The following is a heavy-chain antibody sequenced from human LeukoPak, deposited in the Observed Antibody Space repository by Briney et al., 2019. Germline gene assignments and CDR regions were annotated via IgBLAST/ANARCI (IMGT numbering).Heavy chain of an antibody. CDR3: AHSLLWFGETFFDY. Sequence: SGPTLVNPTQTLTLTCTFSGVSLSTSGVGVGWISQPPGKALEWLALIYWNDDKRYSPSLKSSLTITKDTSKNQVVLTMTNMDPVDTATYYCAHSLLWFGETFFDYWGQGTLVTVSS. CDR1: GVSLSTSGVG. V-gene: IGHV2-5*01. D-gene: IGHD3-10*01. CDR2: IYWNDDK. J-gene: IGHJ4*02.